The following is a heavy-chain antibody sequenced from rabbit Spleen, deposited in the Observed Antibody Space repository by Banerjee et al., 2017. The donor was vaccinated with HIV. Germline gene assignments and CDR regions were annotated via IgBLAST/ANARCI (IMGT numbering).Heavy chain of an antibody. D-gene: IGHD8-1*01. Sequence: QEQLVESGGGLVKPEGSLTLTCKASGFSFSNKAVMCWVRQAPGKGLEWIACIEGGSSAFSYFASWAKGRFTISKTSSTTVTLQMTSLTAADTATYFCARDSGSSFSTYGMDLWGPGTLVTVS. CDR3: ARDSGSSFSTYGMDL. CDR1: GFSFSNKAV. CDR2: IEGGSSAFS. V-gene: IGHV1S45*01. J-gene: IGHJ6*01.